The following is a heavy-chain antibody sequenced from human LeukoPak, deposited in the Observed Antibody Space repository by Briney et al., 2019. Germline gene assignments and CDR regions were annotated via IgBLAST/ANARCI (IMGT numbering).Heavy chain of an antibody. Sequence: GGSLRLSCAASGFTFSSYSMHWVRQAPGKGLEWVALISFDGIHKYYADSVKGRFTISRDNSKNTLYLQMNSLSTEDTAVYYCARDYTLGLRTIPYYWGQGTLVAVSS. D-gene: IGHD5-12*01. CDR3: ARDYTLGLRTIPYY. CDR1: GFTFSSYS. V-gene: IGHV3-30-3*01. CDR2: ISFDGIHK. J-gene: IGHJ4*02.